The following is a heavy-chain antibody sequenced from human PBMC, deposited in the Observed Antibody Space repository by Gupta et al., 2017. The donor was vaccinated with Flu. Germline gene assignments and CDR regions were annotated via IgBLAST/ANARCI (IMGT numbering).Heavy chain of an antibody. V-gene: IGHV3-23*01. Sequence: MSWVRQAPGKGLEWVSGITYNGDTTYYADSVKGRFTISRDNSMNTLYLHMDSLRVDDTAVYYCAKHWILTHDSWGQGTLVTVSS. J-gene: IGHJ4*02. CDR3: AKHWILTHDS. D-gene: IGHD1-1*01. CDR2: ITYNGDTT.